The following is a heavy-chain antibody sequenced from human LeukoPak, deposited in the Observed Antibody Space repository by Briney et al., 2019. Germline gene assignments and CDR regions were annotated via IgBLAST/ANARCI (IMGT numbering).Heavy chain of an antibody. J-gene: IGHJ5*02. Sequence: SETLSLTCAVYGESFSGYYWSWIRQPPGKGLEWIGEINHSGSTNYNPSLKSRVTISVDTSKNQFPLKLSSVTAADTAVYYCARGTVVVRTWGQGTLVTVSS. V-gene: IGHV4-34*01. CDR1: GESFSGYY. CDR3: ARGTVVVRT. D-gene: IGHD2-2*01. CDR2: INHSGST.